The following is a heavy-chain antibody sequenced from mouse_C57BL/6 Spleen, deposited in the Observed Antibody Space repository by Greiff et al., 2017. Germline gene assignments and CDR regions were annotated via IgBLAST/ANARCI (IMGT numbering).Heavy chain of an antibody. V-gene: IGHV1-66*01. J-gene: IGHJ4*01. CDR3: AYYYAMDY. CDR2: IYPGSGNT. CDR1: GYSFTSYY. Sequence: VKLQESGPELVKPGASVKISCKASGYSFTSYYIHWVKQRPGQGLEWIGWIYPGSGNTKYNEKFKGKATLTADTSSSTAYMQLSSLTSEDSAVYYCAYYYAMDYWGQGTSVTVSS.